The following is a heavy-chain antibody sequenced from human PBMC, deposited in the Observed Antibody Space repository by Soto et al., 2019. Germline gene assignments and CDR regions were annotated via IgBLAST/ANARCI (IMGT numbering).Heavy chain of an antibody. CDR1: GGSISSYY. Sequence: SETLSLTCTVSGGSISSYYWSWIRQPPGKGLEWIGYIYYSGSTNYNPSLKSRVTISVDTSKNQFSLKLSSVTAADTAVYCCAGQKGTVSQWWFVPWGQGTLVTVSS. J-gene: IGHJ5*02. CDR3: AGQKGTVSQWWFVP. D-gene: IGHD4-17*01. V-gene: IGHV4-59*01. CDR2: IYYSGST.